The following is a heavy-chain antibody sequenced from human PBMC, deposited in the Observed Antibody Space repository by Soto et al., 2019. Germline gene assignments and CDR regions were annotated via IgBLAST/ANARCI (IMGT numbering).Heavy chain of an antibody. J-gene: IGHJ6*02. V-gene: IGHV3-30-3*01. Sequence: PGGSLRLSCVASGFSFDTYGIHWVRRAPGKGLQWVALISYEGSNTYYADSVRGRFTISRDNSKNTLYLQMNTLRPEDTGVYYCARVTPGNNLYYFSGLDFWGQGTSVTVSS. CDR3: ARVTPGNNLYYFSGLDF. CDR2: ISYEGSNT. D-gene: IGHD1-1*01. CDR1: GFSFDTYG.